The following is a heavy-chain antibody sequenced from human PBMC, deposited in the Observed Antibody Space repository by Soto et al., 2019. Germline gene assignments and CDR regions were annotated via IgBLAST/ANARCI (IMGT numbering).Heavy chain of an antibody. CDR3: ARLIQKAVDDAFDI. V-gene: IGHV3-13*01. CDR1: GFTFSSYD. CDR2: IGTAGDT. D-gene: IGHD1-1*01. Sequence: PGGSLRLSCAASGFTFSSYDMHWVRQATGKGLEWVSAIGTAGDTYYPGSVKGRFTISRENAKNSLYLQMNSLRAGDTAVYYCARLIQKAVDDAFDIWGQGTMVTVSS. J-gene: IGHJ3*02.